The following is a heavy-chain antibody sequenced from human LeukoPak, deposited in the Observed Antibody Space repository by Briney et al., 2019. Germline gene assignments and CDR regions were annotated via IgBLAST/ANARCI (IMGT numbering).Heavy chain of an antibody. CDR2: ISYDGSNK. D-gene: IGHD3-22*01. V-gene: IGHV3-30*18. J-gene: IGHJ4*02. Sequence: PGGSLRLSCAASGFTFSSYGMHWVRQAPGKGLEWVAVISYDGSNKYYADSVKGRFTISRVNSKNTLYLQMNSLRAEDTAVYYCAKRAYDSSGYYYFDYWGQGTLVTVSS. CDR3: AKRAYDSSGYYYFDY. CDR1: GFTFSSYG.